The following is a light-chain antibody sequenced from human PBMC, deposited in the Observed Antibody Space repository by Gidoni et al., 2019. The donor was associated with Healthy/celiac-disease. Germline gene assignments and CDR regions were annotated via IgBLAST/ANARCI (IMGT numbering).Light chain of an antibody. CDR3: QQLTRYPRT. CDR2: AAS. CDR1: QGISSY. V-gene: IGKV1-9*01. Sequence: IQLTQSPSSLSASVGDRVTITCRASQGISSYLAWYQQKPGQAPKLLIYAASTLQSGVPSRFSGSGSGTDFTLTISSLQPEDFATYYCQQLTRYPRTFGQGTRLEI. J-gene: IGKJ5*01.